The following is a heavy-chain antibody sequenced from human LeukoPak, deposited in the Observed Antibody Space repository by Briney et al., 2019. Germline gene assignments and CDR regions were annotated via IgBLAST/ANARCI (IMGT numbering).Heavy chain of an antibody. CDR2: IRSEADGATT. Sequence: GGSLRLSCVASGFSFSYAWMSWVRQAPGKGLEWVGHIRSEADGATTDYSGAVQCRFTISRDDSKKMLYLEMNSLKTEDTAVYYCTTDLNQRLKWFGNPLDHWGQGTPVTVSS. CDR1: GFSFSYAW. V-gene: IGHV3-15*01. D-gene: IGHD3-10*01. J-gene: IGHJ4*02. CDR3: TTDLNQRLKWFGNPLDH.